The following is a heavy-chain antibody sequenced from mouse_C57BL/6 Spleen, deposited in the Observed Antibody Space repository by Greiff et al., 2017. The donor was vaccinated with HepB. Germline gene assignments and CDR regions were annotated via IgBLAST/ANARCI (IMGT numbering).Heavy chain of an antibody. CDR2: IYPRDGST. CDR3: AREGYDYDAWYFDV. J-gene: IGHJ1*03. Sequence: VKLMESGPELVKPGASVKLSCKASGYTFTSYDINWVKQRPGQGLEWIGWIYPRDGSTKYNEKFKGKATLTVDTSSSTAYMELHSLTSEDSAVYFCAREGYDYDAWYFDVWGTGTTVTVSS. CDR1: GYTFTSYD. V-gene: IGHV1-85*01. D-gene: IGHD2-4*01.